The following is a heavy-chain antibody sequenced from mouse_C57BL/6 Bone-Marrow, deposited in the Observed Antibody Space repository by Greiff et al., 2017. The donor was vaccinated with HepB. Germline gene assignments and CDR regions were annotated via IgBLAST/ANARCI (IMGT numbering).Heavy chain of an antibody. D-gene: IGHD2-10*02. CDR2: INPSSGYT. CDR1: GYTFTSYW. Sequence: QVQLQQSGAELAKPGASVKLSCKASGYTFTSYWMHWVKQRPGQGLEWIGYINPSSGYTKYNQKFKDKATLTADKSSSTAYMQLSSLTYEDSAVYYCAMRYGKRGYYFDYWGQGTTLTVSS. CDR3: AMRYGKRGYYFDY. V-gene: IGHV1-7*01. J-gene: IGHJ2*01.